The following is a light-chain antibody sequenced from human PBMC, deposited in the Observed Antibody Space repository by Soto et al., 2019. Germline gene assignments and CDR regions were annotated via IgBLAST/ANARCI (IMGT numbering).Light chain of an antibody. CDR2: ATS. Sequence: DIQMTQSPSSLSASVGDRVTITCRASQSISSHLNWYQQKPGKAPKLLIYATSSLQSGVPARFSGSGYGTDFTFTISSLQPEDIATYYCQQYDNFPLTFGGGTKWIS. V-gene: IGKV1-33*01. CDR1: QSISSH. J-gene: IGKJ4*01. CDR3: QQYDNFPLT.